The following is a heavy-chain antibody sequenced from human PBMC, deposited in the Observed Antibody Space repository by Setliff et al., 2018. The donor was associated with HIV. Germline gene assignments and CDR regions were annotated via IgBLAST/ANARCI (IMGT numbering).Heavy chain of an antibody. CDR2: INPNSGGT. J-gene: IGHJ1*01. Sequence: GASVKVSCKASGYTFTGYYMHWVRQAPGQGLEWMGRINPNSGGTKYAQKFQGRVTMTRDTSISTAYMELSSLRSEDTALYYCARVFYSRGSGYSSLGHFQYWGQGTLVTVSS. V-gene: IGHV1-2*06. CDR3: ARVFYSRGSGYSSLGHFQY. D-gene: IGHD3-3*01. CDR1: GYTFTGYY.